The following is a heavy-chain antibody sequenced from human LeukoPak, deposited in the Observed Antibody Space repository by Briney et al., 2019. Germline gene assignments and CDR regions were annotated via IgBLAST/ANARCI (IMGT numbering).Heavy chain of an antibody. V-gene: IGHV3-30*03. D-gene: IGHD3-22*01. CDR1: GFTFSSYG. CDR3: ARGYYYDSSGYSPRYFQH. J-gene: IGHJ1*01. CDR2: ISYDGSNK. Sequence: GRSLRLSCAASGFTFSSYGMHWVRQAPGKGLEWVAVISYDGSNKYYADSVKGRFTISRDNSKNTLYLQMNSLRAEDTAVYYCARGYYYDSSGYSPRYFQHWGQGTLVTVSS.